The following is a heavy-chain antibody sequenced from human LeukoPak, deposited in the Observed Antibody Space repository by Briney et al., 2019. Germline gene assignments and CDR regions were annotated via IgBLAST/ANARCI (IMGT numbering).Heavy chain of an antibody. CDR2: IYYSGST. Sequence: SETLSLTCTVSGGSISSSSYYWGWIRQPPGKGLEWIGSIYYSGSTYYNPSLKSRVTISVDTSKNQFSLKLSSVTAADTAVYYCARGKGLRFLEWLYNWFDPWGQGTLVTVSS. CDR1: GGSISSSSYY. J-gene: IGHJ5*02. CDR3: ARGKGLRFLEWLYNWFDP. D-gene: IGHD3-3*01. V-gene: IGHV4-39*07.